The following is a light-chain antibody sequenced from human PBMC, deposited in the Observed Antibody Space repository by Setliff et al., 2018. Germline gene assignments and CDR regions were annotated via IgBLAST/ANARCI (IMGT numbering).Light chain of an antibody. V-gene: IGLV2-14*03. J-gene: IGLJ2*01. CDR2: EVT. CDR3: LSYTSKTTHAL. CDR1: SSDVGGYNY. Sequence: QSALTQPAAVSGSPGRSIAISCAGTSSDVGGYNYVSWYQQHPGKAPKLIIYEVTKRPSGVSDRFSGSKSGNTASLTISGLQAEDEAYYYCLSYTSKTTHALFAGGTKVTVL.